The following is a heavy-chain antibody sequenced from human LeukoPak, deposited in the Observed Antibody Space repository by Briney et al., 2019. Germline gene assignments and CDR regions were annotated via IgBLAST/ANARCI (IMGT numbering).Heavy chain of an antibody. CDR3: ARSGCSSTSCYQADY. Sequence: PSQTLSLTCTVSGGSISSGSYYWNWIRQPAGKGLEWIGRIYTSGNTNYNPSLKSRVTISVDTSKNQFSLKMSYVTAADTAVYYCARSGCSSTSCYQADYWGQGTLVTVSS. CDR2: IYTSGNT. V-gene: IGHV4-61*02. D-gene: IGHD2-2*01. CDR1: GGSISSGSYY. J-gene: IGHJ4*02.